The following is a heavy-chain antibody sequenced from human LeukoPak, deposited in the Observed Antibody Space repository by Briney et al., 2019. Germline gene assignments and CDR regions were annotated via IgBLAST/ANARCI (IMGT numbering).Heavy chain of an antibody. Sequence: GASVKVSCKASGGTFSSYAISWVRQAPGQGLEWMGGIIPIFGTANYAQKFQGRVTITADESTSTAYMELSSLRSEDTAVYYCARENSGGYSGYDSSGVFDYWGQGTLVTVSS. CDR1: GGTFSSYA. D-gene: IGHD5-12*01. V-gene: IGHV1-69*13. CDR3: ARENSGGYSGYDSSGVFDY. J-gene: IGHJ4*02. CDR2: IIPIFGTA.